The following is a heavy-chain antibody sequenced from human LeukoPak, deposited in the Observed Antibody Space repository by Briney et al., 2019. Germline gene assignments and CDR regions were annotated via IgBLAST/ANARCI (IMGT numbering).Heavy chain of an antibody. D-gene: IGHD4-17*01. Sequence: AASVKVSCKASGYTFTDYYIHWVRQAPGQRLEWMGWINAGNGNTKYSQKFQGRVTITRDTSASTAYMELSSLRSEDTAVHYCARETTVTTLDYWGQGTLVTVSS. CDR1: GYTFTDYY. CDR3: ARETTVTTLDY. J-gene: IGHJ4*02. CDR2: INAGNGNT. V-gene: IGHV1-3*01.